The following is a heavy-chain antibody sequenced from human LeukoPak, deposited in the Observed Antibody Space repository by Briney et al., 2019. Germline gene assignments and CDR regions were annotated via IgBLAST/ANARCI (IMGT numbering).Heavy chain of an antibody. Sequence: SETLSLTCAVYGGSFSGYYWSWIRQPPGKGLEWIGEINHSGSTNYNPSLKSRVTIPVDTSKNQFSLKLSSVTAADTAVYYCARDSSGWFRKGFDYWGQGTLVTVSS. CDR3: ARDSSGWFRKGFDY. CDR2: INHSGST. CDR1: GGSFSGYY. J-gene: IGHJ4*02. V-gene: IGHV4-34*01. D-gene: IGHD6-19*01.